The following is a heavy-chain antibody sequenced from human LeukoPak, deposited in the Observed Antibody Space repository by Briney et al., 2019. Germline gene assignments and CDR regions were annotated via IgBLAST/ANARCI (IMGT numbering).Heavy chain of an antibody. Sequence: GRSLRLSCAAPGFTFSSYGMHWVRQAPGKGLEWVAVIWYDGSNKYYADSVKGRFTISRDNSKNTLYLQMNSLRAEDTAVYYCAKDIVLMVYAIFYYYYMDVWGKGTTVTVSS. V-gene: IGHV3-33*06. CDR3: AKDIVLMVYAIFYYYYMDV. CDR1: GFTFSSYG. D-gene: IGHD2-8*01. CDR2: IWYDGSNK. J-gene: IGHJ6*03.